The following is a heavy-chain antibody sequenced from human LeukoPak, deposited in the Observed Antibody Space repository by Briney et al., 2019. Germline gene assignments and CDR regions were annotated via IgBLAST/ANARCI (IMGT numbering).Heavy chain of an antibody. V-gene: IGHV1-18*01. CDR1: SYTFTSYG. CDR3: ARGIYCSSTSCYTGGDY. D-gene: IGHD2-2*02. CDR2: ISAYNGNT. Sequence: ASVKVSCKASSYTFTSYGISWVRQAPGQGLEWMGWISAYNGNTNYAQKLQGRVTMTTDTSTSTAYMELRSLRSDDTAVYYCARGIYCSSTSCYTGGDYWGQGTLVTVSS. J-gene: IGHJ4*02.